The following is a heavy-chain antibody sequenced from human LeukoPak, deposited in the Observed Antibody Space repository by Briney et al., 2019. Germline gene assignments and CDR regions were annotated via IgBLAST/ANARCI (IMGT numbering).Heavy chain of an antibody. CDR2: MYYSGST. D-gene: IGHD3-22*01. Sequence: SETLSLTCTVSGCSISSHYWSWIRQPPGKGLEWIGYMYYSGSTKYNPSLKSRVTISVDTSKNQVSLKLSSVTAADTAVYYCAGTYDSNGYYPDGRFDYWGQGTLVTVSS. J-gene: IGHJ4*02. V-gene: IGHV4-59*11. CDR3: AGTYDSNGYYPDGRFDY. CDR1: GCSISSHY.